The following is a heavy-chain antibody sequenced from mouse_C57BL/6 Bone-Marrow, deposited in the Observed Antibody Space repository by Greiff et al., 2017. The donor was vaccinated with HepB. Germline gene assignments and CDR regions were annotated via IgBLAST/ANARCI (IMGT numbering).Heavy chain of an antibody. CDR2: INPSNGGT. CDR1: GYTFTSYW. V-gene: IGHV1-53*01. Sequence: VQLQQPGTELVKPGASVKLSCKASGYTFTSYWMHWVKQRPGQGLEWIGNINPSNGGTNYNEKFKSKATLTVDKSSSTAYMQLSSLTSEDSAVYDYARDAGGSSAHYFDYWGQGTPLTVSS. CDR3: ARDAGGSSAHYFDY. D-gene: IGHD1-1*01. J-gene: IGHJ2*01.